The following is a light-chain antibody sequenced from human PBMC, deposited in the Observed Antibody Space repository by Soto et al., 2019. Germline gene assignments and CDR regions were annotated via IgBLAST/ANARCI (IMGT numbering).Light chain of an antibody. CDR1: QGISTL. CDR3: QQFYDYPLT. CDR2: DAS. V-gene: IGKV1D-13*01. J-gene: IGKJ4*01. Sequence: AIHLTQSPSFLSASVGDRVTISCRASQGISTLFAWYQQKPGKAPKLLIYDASTLESGVPSRFSGSGSGADFTLTISSLQPEDFATYYCQQFYDYPLTFGGGTKVEIK.